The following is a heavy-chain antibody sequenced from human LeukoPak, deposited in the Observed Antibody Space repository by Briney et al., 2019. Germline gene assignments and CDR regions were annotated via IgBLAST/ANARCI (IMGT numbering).Heavy chain of an antibody. Sequence: ASVKVSCKASGYTFTSYGISWVRQAPGQGLEWMGWISAYNGNTNYAQKLQGRVTMTTDTSTSTAYMELRSLRSDDTAVYYCAGYSPLVGAVAGYFEYFQHWGQGTLVTVSS. D-gene: IGHD6-19*01. CDR2: ISAYNGNT. J-gene: IGHJ1*01. CDR1: GYTFTSYG. V-gene: IGHV1-18*01. CDR3: AGYSPLVGAVAGYFEYFQH.